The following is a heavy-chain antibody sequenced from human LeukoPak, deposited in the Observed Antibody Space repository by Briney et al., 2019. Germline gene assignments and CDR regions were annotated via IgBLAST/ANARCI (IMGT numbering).Heavy chain of an antibody. D-gene: IGHD5-18*01. CDR1: GFTFSSYG. Sequence: GGPLRLSCAASGFTFSSYGMHWVRQAPGKGLEWVAVISYDGSNKYYADSVKGRFTISRDNSKNTLYLQMNSLRAEDTAVYYCAKLFADTAMPNYYYYGMDVWGQGTTVTVSS. CDR3: AKLFADTAMPNYYYYGMDV. J-gene: IGHJ6*02. CDR2: ISYDGSNK. V-gene: IGHV3-30*18.